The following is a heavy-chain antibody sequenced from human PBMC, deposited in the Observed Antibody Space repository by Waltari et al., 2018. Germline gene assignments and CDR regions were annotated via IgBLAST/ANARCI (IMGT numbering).Heavy chain of an antibody. J-gene: IGHJ6*03. CDR2: IRYDGSSR. CDR1: SYG. Sequence: SYGMHWARQAPGPGLEWVAFIRYDGSSRTYADSVKGRFTISRDDSNNTLYLQMNSLRPEDTAVYYCAKDAARTFLYYYYYMDVWGKGTTVTVSS. CDR3: AKDAARTFLYYYYYMDV. V-gene: IGHV3-30*02. D-gene: IGHD6-25*01.